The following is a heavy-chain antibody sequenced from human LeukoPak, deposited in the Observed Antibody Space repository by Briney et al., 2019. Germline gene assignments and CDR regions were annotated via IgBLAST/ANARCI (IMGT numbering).Heavy chain of an antibody. V-gene: IGHV3-48*03. CDR2: ISSSGSTI. CDR1: GFTFSSYE. J-gene: IGHJ4*02. CDR3: ARGSRRHSFYYFGY. D-gene: IGHD5-18*01. Sequence: GGSLRLSCAASGFTFSSYEMNWVCQAPGKGLEWVSYISSSGSTIYYADSVKGRFTISRDNAKNSLYLQMNSLRAEDTAVYYCARGSRRHSFYYFGYWGQGTLVTVSS.